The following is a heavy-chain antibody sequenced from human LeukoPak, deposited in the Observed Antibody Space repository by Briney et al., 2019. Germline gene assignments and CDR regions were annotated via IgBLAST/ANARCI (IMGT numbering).Heavy chain of an antibody. D-gene: IGHD2-15*01. CDR1: GGTFSSYA. Sequence: SVKVSCKASGGTFSSYAIIWVRQAPGQGLEWMGRIIPILGIANYAQKFQGRVTITADKSTSTAYMELSSLRSEDTAVYYCARDVVVAATRHYYYGMDVWGQGTTVTVSS. J-gene: IGHJ6*02. CDR3: ARDVVVAATRHYYYGMDV. V-gene: IGHV1-69*04. CDR2: IIPILGIA.